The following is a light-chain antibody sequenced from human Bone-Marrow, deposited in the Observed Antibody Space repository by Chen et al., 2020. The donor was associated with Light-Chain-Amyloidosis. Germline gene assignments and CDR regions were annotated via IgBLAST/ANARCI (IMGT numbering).Light chain of an antibody. V-gene: IGLV3-25*03. CDR2: RDT. CDR3: QSADSSGTYEVI. Sequence: SYELTQQPSVSVSPGQTARIPCSGDALPTKYAYWYQQKPGQAPVLVIHRDTERPSGISERFSGSSSGTTATLTISGVQAEDEADYHCQSADSSGTYEVIFGGGTKLTVL. J-gene: IGLJ2*01. CDR1: ALPTKY.